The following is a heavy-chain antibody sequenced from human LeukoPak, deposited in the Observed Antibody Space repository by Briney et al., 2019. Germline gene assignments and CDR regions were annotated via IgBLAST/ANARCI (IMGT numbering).Heavy chain of an antibody. V-gene: IGHV3-13*01. CDR3: ARGPPRGKYYYMHV. Sequence: GGSLRLSCAASGFTFSSFDMHWVRQPTGQGLEWVSTIGTAGDTYYPGSVEGRFTLSRDNAKSSLYLQMNSLTAGDTAVYYCARGPPRGKYYYMHVWGKGTTVTVSS. CDR2: IGTAGDT. CDR1: GFTFSSFD. D-gene: IGHD1-1*01. J-gene: IGHJ6*03.